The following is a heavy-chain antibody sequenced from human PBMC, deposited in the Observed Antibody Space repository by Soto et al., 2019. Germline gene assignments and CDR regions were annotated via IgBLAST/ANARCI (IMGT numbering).Heavy chain of an antibody. J-gene: IGHJ6*02. CDR3: ARQFWDYDYYGMDV. V-gene: IGHV3-21*01. CDR1: GFSFSKYA. D-gene: IGHD7-27*01. Sequence: KPGGSLRLSCVASGFSFSKYAMNWVRQAPGKGLEWVSSISSSGYYIHYADSVKDRFTVSRDTASNSVFLQMNSLRGEDTAVHFCARQFWDYDYYGMDVWGQGTTVTVS. CDR2: ISSSGYYI.